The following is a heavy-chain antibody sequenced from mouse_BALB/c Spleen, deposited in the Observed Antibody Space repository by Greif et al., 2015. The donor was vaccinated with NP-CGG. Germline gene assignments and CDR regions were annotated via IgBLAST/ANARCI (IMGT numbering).Heavy chain of an antibody. CDR3: ARGWSGFDY. Sequence: EVMLVESGGGLVKPGGSLKLSCAASGFTFSDYYMYWVRQTPEKRLEWVATISDGGSYTYYPDSVKGRFTISRDNAKNNLYLQMSSLKSEDTAMYYCARGWSGFDYWGQGTTLTVSS. J-gene: IGHJ2*01. D-gene: IGHD1-1*02. V-gene: IGHV5-4*02. CDR2: ISDGGSYT. CDR1: GFTFSDYY.